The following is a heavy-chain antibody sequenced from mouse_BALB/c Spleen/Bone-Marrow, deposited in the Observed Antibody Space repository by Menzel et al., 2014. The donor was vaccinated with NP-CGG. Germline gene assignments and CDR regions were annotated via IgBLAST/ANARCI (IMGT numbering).Heavy chain of an antibody. Sequence: EVQLVESGGGLVKPGGSLKLSCAASGFTFSSYAMSWVRQSPEKRLEWVAEISSGGSYTYYPDTVTGRFTISRDNAKNTLYREMSSLRSEDTAMYYCARDRATMYDPAWFAYWGQGTLVTVSA. D-gene: IGHD3-1*01. V-gene: IGHV5-9-4*01. CDR2: ISSGGSYT. CDR1: GFTFSSYA. J-gene: IGHJ3*01. CDR3: ARDRATMYDPAWFAY.